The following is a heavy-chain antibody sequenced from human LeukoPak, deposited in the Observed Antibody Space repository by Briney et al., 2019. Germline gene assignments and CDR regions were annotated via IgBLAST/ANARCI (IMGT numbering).Heavy chain of an antibody. CDR1: GFTLSSFG. CDR3: ARDVTMIVVSSGIAFDI. Sequence: GGSLRLSCAASGFTLSSFGMSWVRQVPGKGLEWVANIKKDGSEKYYVDSVKGRFTISRDNAKNSLYLQMNSLRAEDTAVYYCARDVTMIVVSSGIAFDIWGQGTMVTVSS. V-gene: IGHV3-7*01. J-gene: IGHJ3*02. D-gene: IGHD3-22*01. CDR2: IKKDGSEK.